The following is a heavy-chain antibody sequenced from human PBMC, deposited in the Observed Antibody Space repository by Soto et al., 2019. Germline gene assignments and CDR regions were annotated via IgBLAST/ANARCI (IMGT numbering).Heavy chain of an antibody. J-gene: IGHJ6*02. CDR2: ISAYNGNT. Sequence: ASVKVSCKASGYTFTSYGISWVRQAPGQGLEWMGWISAYNGNTNYAQKLQGRVTMTTDTSTSTAYMELRSLRSDDTAVYYCARDQVVATIGLYYYYGMDVWGQGTTVTVSS. D-gene: IGHD5-12*01. CDR3: ARDQVVATIGLYYYYGMDV. CDR1: GYTFTSYG. V-gene: IGHV1-18*01.